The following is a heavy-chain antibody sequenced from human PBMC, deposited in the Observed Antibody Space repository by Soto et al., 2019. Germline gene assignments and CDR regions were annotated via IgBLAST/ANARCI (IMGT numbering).Heavy chain of an antibody. V-gene: IGHV4-31*03. D-gene: IGHD2-15*01. CDR3: ARAWSATGYFDY. Sequence: SETLSLTCTVSGGSISSGAYYWSWIRQHPGKGLEWIGYIYYSGSTYYNPSLKSRVTISVDTSKNQFSLKLSSVTAAATAVYYCARAWSATGYFDYWGQGTLVTVSS. CDR1: GGSISSGAYY. J-gene: IGHJ4*02. CDR2: IYYSGST.